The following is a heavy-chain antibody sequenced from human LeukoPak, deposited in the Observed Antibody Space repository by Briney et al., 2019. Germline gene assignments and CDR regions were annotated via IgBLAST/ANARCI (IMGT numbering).Heavy chain of an antibody. CDR1: GFTFSSYG. J-gene: IGHJ4*02. Sequence: PGGSLRLSCATSGFTFSSYGMHWVRQAPGKGLEWVAFIRYDGSNKDYVDSVKGRFTISRDNSTNTLYLQMNSLRAEDTVVYHCGKVDRNSWGLFDSWGQGTLVTVP. V-gene: IGHV3-30*02. D-gene: IGHD6-13*01. CDR2: IRYDGSNK. CDR3: GKVDRNSWGLFDS.